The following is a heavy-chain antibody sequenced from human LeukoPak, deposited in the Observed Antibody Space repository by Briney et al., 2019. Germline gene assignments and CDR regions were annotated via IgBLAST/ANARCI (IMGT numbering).Heavy chain of an antibody. V-gene: IGHV3-7*01. D-gene: IGHD3-22*01. CDR1: GFTFSSYW. J-gene: IGHJ3*02. CDR2: IKQDGSEK. Sequence: GGSLRLSCAASGFTFSSYWMSWVRQAPGKGLEWVANIKQDGSEKYYVDSVKGRFTISRDNAKNSLYLQMNSLRAEDTAVYYCARDRVYDSSGYYRIDAFDIWGQGTMVTVSS. CDR3: ARDRVYDSSGYYRIDAFDI.